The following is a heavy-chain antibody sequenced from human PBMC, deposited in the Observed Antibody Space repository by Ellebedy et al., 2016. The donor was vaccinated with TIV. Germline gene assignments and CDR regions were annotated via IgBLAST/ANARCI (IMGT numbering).Heavy chain of an antibody. J-gene: IGHJ4*02. V-gene: IGHV3-30*02. CDR3: AKDWGAAAGTFLDY. D-gene: IGHD6-13*01. CDR1: GFIFRSYG. Sequence: GESLKISCAASGFIFRSYGMHWVRQAPGKGLYWVAFIRFDGSSQYYADSVQGRFTISRDNSKNTLSLHMSSLRGEDTAVYYCAKDWGAAAGTFLDYWGQGTLVTVSS. CDR2: IRFDGSSQ.